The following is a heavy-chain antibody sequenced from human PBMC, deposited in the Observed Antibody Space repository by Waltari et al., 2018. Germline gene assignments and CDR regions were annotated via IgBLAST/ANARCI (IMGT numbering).Heavy chain of an antibody. CDR1: GGSISSGGYY. Sequence: QVQLQESGPGLVKPSQTLSLTCTVSGGSISSGGYYWSWIRQHPGKGLEWIGYLYHSGSTYYNPSRKSRVTISVDRSKNQFSLKLSSVTAADTAVYYCARDGGYYGMDVWGQGTTVTVSS. D-gene: IGHD3-16*01. CDR2: LYHSGST. CDR3: ARDGGYYGMDV. J-gene: IGHJ6*02. V-gene: IGHV4-31*03.